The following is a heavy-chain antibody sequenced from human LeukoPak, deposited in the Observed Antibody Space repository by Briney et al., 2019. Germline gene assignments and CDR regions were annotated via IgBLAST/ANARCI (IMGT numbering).Heavy chain of an antibody. CDR1: GYDFTSNW. J-gene: IGHJ3*02. D-gene: IGHD3-10*02. CDR2: IDPSDSYT. Sequence: GESLKISCQGSGYDFTSNWITWVRQMSGKGLEWMGKIDPSDSYTIYSPSFQGHVTFSVDKSINTAFLQWSSLKPSDTAMHYCVCSDPFDIWGLGTMVTVSS. V-gene: IGHV5-10-1*01. CDR3: VCSDPFDI.